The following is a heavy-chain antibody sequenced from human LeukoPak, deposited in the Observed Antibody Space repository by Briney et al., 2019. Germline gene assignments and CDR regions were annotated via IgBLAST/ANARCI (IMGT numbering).Heavy chain of an antibody. D-gene: IGHD7-27*01. CDR1: GFTFSNYN. CDR2: ISNSASTI. V-gene: IGHV3-48*01. J-gene: IGHJ4*02. Sequence: GGSLRLSCAASGFTFSNYNLNWVCQAPGKGPEWVSYISNSASTIYYADSVKGRFTISRDNAKNSLYLQMNSLRAEDTAVYYCAGDPGDFDYWGQGTLVTVSS. CDR3: AGDPGDFDY.